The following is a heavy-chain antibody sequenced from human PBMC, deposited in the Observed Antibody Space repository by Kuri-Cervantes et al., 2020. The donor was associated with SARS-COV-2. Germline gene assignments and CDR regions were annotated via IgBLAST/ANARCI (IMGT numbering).Heavy chain of an antibody. CDR2: INPNSGGT. CDR3: ARDSGPCQKYLSYYYFHYIDV. Sequence: ASVKVSCKASGYTFTNYDINWVRQAPGQGLEWMGWINPNSGGTNYAQKFQGRVTMTTDTSTSTAYMELRSLRSDDTAVYYCARDSGPCQKYLSYYYFHYIDVWGKGTTVTVSS. CDR1: GYTFTNYD. V-gene: IGHV1-2*02. D-gene: IGHD2-2*02. J-gene: IGHJ6*03.